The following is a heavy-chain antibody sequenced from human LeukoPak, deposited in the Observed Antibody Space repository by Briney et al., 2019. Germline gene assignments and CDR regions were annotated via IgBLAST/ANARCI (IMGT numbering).Heavy chain of an antibody. Sequence: PGGSLKLSCAASGFTFSSYAMSWVRQAPGKGLEWVSSISSSSSYIYYADSVKGRFTISRDNAKNSLYLQMNSLRAEDTAVYYCAKDQVDCYNNFDYWGQGTLVTVSS. D-gene: IGHD5-24*01. CDR1: GFTFSSYA. J-gene: IGHJ4*02. CDR2: ISSSSSYI. V-gene: IGHV3-21*04. CDR3: AKDQVDCYNNFDY.